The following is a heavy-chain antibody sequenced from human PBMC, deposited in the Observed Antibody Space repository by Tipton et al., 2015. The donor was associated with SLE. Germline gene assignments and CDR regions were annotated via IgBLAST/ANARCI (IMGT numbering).Heavy chain of an antibody. Sequence: TLSLTCTVSGGSISSSYWSWIRQPPGKGLEWIGYIYTSGSTNYNPSLKSQVTISVDTSKNQFSLKLSSVTAADTAVYYCARVSGYSYGLRVPFDYWSQGTLVTVSS. CDR3: ARVSGYSYGLRVPFDY. J-gene: IGHJ4*02. CDR1: GGSISSSY. D-gene: IGHD5-18*01. CDR2: IYTSGST. V-gene: IGHV4-4*09.